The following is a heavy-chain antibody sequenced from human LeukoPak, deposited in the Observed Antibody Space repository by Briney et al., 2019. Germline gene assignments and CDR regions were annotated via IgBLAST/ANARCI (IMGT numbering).Heavy chain of an antibody. J-gene: IGHJ4*02. CDR2: ISAYNGNT. CDR1: GYTFTSYG. V-gene: IGHV1-18*04. Sequence: ASVKVSCKASGYTFTSYGISWVRQAPGQGLEWMGWISAYNGNTNYAQKLQGRVTMTTDTSTSTAYMELRSLRSDDTAVYYCARDANPYYYGSRSYRAFDYWGQGTLVTVSS. CDR3: ARDANPYYYGSRSYRAFDY. D-gene: IGHD3-10*01.